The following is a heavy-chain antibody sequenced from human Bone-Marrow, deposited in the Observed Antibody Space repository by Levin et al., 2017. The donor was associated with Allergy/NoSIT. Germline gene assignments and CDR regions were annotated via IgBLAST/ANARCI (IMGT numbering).Heavy chain of an antibody. CDR1: GGSVSGGSDY. CDR2: VYYTGTT. Sequence: PSETLSLTCTVSGGSVSGGSDYWSWIRQPPGEGLEWIGYVYYTGTTIYNASLKSRVTISMDTSNNQFSLKLTSVTAADTAIYYCVRGTGERTDQFDFWGQGTMVTVSS. CDR3: VRGTGERTDQFDF. D-gene: IGHD7-27*01. J-gene: IGHJ3*01. V-gene: IGHV4-61*01.